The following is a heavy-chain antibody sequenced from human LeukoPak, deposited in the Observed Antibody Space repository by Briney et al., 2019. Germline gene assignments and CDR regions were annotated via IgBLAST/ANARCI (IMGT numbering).Heavy chain of an antibody. CDR3: ARHVSDSSGYYSPFDY. Sequence: SETLSLTCTVSGGSISSYYWSWIRQPAGKGLEWIGRIYTSGSTNYNPSLKSRVTMSVDTSKNQFSLKLSSVTAADTAVYYCARHVSDSSGYYSPFDYWGQGTLVTVSS. CDR2: IYTSGST. CDR1: GGSISSYY. D-gene: IGHD3-22*01. J-gene: IGHJ4*02. V-gene: IGHV4-4*07.